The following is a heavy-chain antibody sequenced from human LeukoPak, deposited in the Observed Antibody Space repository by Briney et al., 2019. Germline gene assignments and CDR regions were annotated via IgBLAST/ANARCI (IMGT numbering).Heavy chain of an antibody. J-gene: IGHJ5*02. Sequence: SETLSLTCGVSGYSISSGYQWAWIRQSPGQGLEWIGSIYHSGSAHYNPSLKSRVTISVETSKNQFSLNMHSVTAADTAVYYCARDPRWLTPDCTSTSCYENYFDPWGQGTLVTVSS. CDR3: ARDPRWLTPDCTSTSCYENYFDP. CDR1: GYSISSGYQ. D-gene: IGHD2-2*01. V-gene: IGHV4-38-2*02. CDR2: IYHSGSA.